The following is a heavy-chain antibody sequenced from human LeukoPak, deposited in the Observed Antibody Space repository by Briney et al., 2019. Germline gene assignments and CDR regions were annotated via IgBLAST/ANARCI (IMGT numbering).Heavy chain of an antibody. V-gene: IGHV4-59*01. CDR2: IYYSVST. Sequence: SETLSLTCTVSGGSISMYYWSWIRQPPGEGLEWIGYIYYSVSTNYKPSLKSRVTISVATTKNQSSLKLSSVPAADTAVYYCARGGYYGSGNDFRFDPWGQGTLVTVSS. D-gene: IGHD3-10*01. J-gene: IGHJ5*02. CDR1: GGSISMYY. CDR3: ARGGYYGSGNDFRFDP.